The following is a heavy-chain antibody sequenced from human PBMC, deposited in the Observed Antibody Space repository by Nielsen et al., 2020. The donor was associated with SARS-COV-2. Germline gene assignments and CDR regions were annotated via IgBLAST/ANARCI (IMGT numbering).Heavy chain of an antibody. CDR1: GYSFTSYW. D-gene: IGHD3-22*01. J-gene: IGHJ4*02. V-gene: IGHV5-51*01. CDR3: ARLGRKYDSSGYCSY. CDR2: IYPGDSDT. Sequence: GESLKISCKGSGYSFTSYWIGWVRQMPGEGLEWMGIIYPGDSDTRYSPSFQGQVTISADKSISTAYLQWSSLKASDTAMYYCARLGRKYDSSGYCSYWGQGTLVTVSS.